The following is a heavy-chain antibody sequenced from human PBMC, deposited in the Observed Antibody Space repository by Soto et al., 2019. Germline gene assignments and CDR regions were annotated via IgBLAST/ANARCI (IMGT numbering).Heavy chain of an antibody. D-gene: IGHD4-4*01. V-gene: IGHV3-21*01. CDR3: ARDRGNTVTNDY. J-gene: IGHJ4*02. CDR2: ISSSSSYI. Sequence: GSLRLSCAASGFTFSSYSMNWVRQAPGKGLEWVSSISSSSSYIYYADSVKGRFTISRDNAKNSLYLQMNSLRAEDTAVYYCARDRGNTVTNDYWGQGTLVTVSS. CDR1: GFTFSSYS.